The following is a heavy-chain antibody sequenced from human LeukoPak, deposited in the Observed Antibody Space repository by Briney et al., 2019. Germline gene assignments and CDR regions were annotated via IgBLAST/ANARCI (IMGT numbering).Heavy chain of an antibody. J-gene: IGHJ4*02. CDR2: IKYDGSVT. Sequence: GGSLRLSCAASGFTFSSYWMHWVRQAPGKGLVWVSRIKYDGSVTAYADSVRGRLTISRDNAKNTLYLQMNSLRAEDTAVYYCARDKAAGGDYWGQGTLVTVSS. CDR3: ARDKAAGGDY. V-gene: IGHV3-74*01. D-gene: IGHD6-13*01. CDR1: GFTFSSYW.